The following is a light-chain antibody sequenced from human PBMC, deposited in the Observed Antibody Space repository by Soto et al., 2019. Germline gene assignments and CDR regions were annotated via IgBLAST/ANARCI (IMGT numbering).Light chain of an antibody. CDR2: GSS. J-gene: IGKJ1*01. Sequence: DMQMTQSPSTLSASVGDSVTITCRASQGVSDWVAWYQQKPGEAPKLLIYGSSSLLSGVPSRFSGTRSGTDFTLTISSLQPEDFATYYCQQANSYPWTFGQGTKVDIK. CDR1: QGVSDW. V-gene: IGKV1-12*01. CDR3: QQANSYPWT.